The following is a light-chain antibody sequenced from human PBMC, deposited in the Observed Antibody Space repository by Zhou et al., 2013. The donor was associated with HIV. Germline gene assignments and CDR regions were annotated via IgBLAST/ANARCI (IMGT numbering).Light chain of an antibody. CDR2: DAS. CDR1: QDINNF. Sequence: DIQMTQSPSSLSASVGDRVTITCQASQDINNFLNWYQQKPGKAPKLLIYDASNLQTGVPSRFSGSGSGTDFTFTISSLQPEDIATYYCQQYDSLVLTFGPGTKVDIK. CDR3: QQYDSLVLT. J-gene: IGKJ3*01. V-gene: IGKV1-33*01.